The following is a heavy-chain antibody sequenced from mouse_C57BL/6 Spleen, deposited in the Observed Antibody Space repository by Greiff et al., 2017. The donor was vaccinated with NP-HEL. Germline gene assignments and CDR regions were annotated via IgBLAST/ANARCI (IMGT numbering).Heavy chain of an antibody. CDR3: ARGHYSNYGWYFDV. CDR1: GYTFTSYW. J-gene: IGHJ1*03. CDR2: IDPSDSYT. D-gene: IGHD2-5*01. V-gene: IGHV1-69*01. Sequence: VQLQQSGAELVMPGASVKLSCKASGYTFTSYWMHWVKQRPGQGLEWIGEIDPSDSYTNYNQKFKGKSTLTVDKSSSTAYMQLSSLTSEDFAVYYCARGHYSNYGWYFDVWGTGTTVTVSS.